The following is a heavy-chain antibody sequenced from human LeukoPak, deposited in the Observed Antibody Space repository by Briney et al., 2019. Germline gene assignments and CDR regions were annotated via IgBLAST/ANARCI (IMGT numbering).Heavy chain of an antibody. CDR1: GGSISSYY. V-gene: IGHV4-59*01. CDR2: IYYSGST. Sequence: SETLSLTCTVSGGSISSYYWSWIRQPPGKGLEWIGYIYYSGSTNYNPSLKSRVTISVDTSKNQFSLKLSSVTAADTAVYYCARASGSSGWAFDPWGQGTLVTVSS. CDR3: ARASGSSGWAFDP. J-gene: IGHJ5*02. D-gene: IGHD6-19*01.